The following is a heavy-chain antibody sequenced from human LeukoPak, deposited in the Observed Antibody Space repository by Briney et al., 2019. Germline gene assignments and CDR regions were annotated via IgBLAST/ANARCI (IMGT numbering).Heavy chain of an antibody. CDR3: AREGINYYDSSGYYPY. Sequence: SVKVSCKASGGTFSSYAISWVRQAPGQGLEWMGGIIPIFGTANYAQKFQGRVTITTDKSTSTAYMELSSLRSEDTAVYYCAREGINYYDSSGYYPYWGQGTLVTVSS. J-gene: IGHJ4*02. CDR2: IIPIFGTA. CDR1: GGTFSSYA. D-gene: IGHD3-22*01. V-gene: IGHV1-69*05.